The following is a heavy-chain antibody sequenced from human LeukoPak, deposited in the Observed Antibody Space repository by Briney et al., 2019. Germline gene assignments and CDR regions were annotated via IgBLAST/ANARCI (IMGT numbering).Heavy chain of an antibody. Sequence: KPSETLSLTCTVSGGSISSYYWSWIRQPPGKGLEWIGYIYYSGSTNYNPSLKSRVTISVDPSKNQFSLKLSSVTAADTAVYYRARSWPIAAAGTHGGWFDPWGQGTLVTVSS. CDR1: GGSISSYY. D-gene: IGHD6-13*01. CDR3: ARSWPIAAAGTHGGWFDP. J-gene: IGHJ5*02. CDR2: IYYSGST. V-gene: IGHV4-59*01.